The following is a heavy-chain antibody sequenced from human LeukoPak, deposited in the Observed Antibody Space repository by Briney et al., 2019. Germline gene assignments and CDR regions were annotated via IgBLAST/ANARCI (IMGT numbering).Heavy chain of an antibody. CDR1: GFTFNKYA. V-gene: IGHV3-23*01. J-gene: IGHJ4*02. CDR2: MSEGGSTT. CDR3: ARTQTGTYSFFDF. Sequence: GGSLTLSCVASGFTFNKYAMRWVRQAPGKGLEWVSLMSEGGSTTYYADSVKGRFTISSDNSKNTVYLQMNSLRGEDTAVYYCARTQTGTYSFFDFWGQGSLVTVSS. D-gene: IGHD1-26*01.